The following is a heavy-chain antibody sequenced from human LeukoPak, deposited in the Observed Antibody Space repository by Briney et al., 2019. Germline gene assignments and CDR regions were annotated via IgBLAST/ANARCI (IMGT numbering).Heavy chain of an antibody. D-gene: IGHD7-27*01. CDR2: IYYTGST. J-gene: IGHJ4*02. CDR3: AIAVLTGAGY. V-gene: IGHV4-59*01. Sequence: PSETLSLTCTVSGDSIINYYCSWIRQTPGNGLEWIGFIYYTGSTSYNPSLKSRVTMSVDRSKNLFSLNLSSVTAADTAVYYCAIAVLTGAGYWGQGTLVTVSS. CDR1: GDSIINYY.